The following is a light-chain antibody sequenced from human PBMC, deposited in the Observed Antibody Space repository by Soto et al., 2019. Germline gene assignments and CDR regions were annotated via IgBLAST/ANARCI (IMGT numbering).Light chain of an antibody. V-gene: IGLV2-14*03. CDR3: SSYTTANTLT. Sequence: QSVLTQPASVSGSPGQSVTISCTGTSNDIGAYDYVSWYQQVPGKAPKLLIFDVNYRPSEISRRFSGSKSGNSASLTISALQAADEAHYYCSSYTTANTLTFGGGTKVTV. CDR2: DVN. CDR1: SNDIGAYDY. J-gene: IGLJ2*01.